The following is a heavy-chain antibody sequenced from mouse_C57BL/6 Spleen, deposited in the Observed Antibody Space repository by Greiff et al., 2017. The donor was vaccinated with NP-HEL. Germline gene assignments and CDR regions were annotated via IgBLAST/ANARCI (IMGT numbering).Heavy chain of an antibody. Sequence: QVQLKESGAELMKPGASVKLSCKATGYTFTGYWIEWVKQRPGHGLEWIGEILPGSGSTNYNEKFKGKATFTADTSSNTAYMQLSSLTTEDSAIYYCARIPIITTVVEDAMDYWGQGTSVTVSS. D-gene: IGHD1-1*01. CDR3: ARIPIITTVVEDAMDY. CDR1: GYTFTGYW. J-gene: IGHJ4*01. CDR2: ILPGSGST. V-gene: IGHV1-9*01.